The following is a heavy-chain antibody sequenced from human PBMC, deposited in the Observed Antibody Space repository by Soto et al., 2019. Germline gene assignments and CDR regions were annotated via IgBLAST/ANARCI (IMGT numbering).Heavy chain of an antibody. V-gene: IGHV1-2*02. CDR2: INPATGAA. CDR1: GYPVTAYY. CDR3: ARGGGVGVAGSAAFDM. Sequence: QLHLVQSGAVVKKPGASVTVSCSASGYPVTAYYMHWVRQAPGRGLEWMGGINPATGAAKYTQTFQGRVTMPRDTSTITVFMELGGLTSGDPAVFYCARGGGVGVAGSAAFDMWGQGTLVTVSS. J-gene: IGHJ3*02. D-gene: IGHD3-3*01.